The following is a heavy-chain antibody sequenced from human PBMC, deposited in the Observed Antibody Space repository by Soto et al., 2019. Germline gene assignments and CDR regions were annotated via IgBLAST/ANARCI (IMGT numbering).Heavy chain of an antibody. V-gene: IGHV4-34*01. D-gene: IGHD6-19*01. Sequence: PSETLSLTCAVYGGSFSGYYWSWIRQPPGKGLEWIGEINHSGSTNYNPSLKSRVTISVDTSKNQFSLKLSSVTAADTAVYYCGRSRAVAGTKYFDYWGQGTLVRVSS. J-gene: IGHJ4*02. CDR1: GGSFSGYY. CDR2: INHSGST. CDR3: GRSRAVAGTKYFDY.